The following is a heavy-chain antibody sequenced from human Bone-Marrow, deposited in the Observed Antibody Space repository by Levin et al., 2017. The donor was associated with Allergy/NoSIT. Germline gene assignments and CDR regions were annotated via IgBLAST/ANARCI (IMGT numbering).Heavy chain of an antibody. V-gene: IGHV3-33*01. Sequence: LSLTCAASGFIFRDYGMNWVRQAPGKGLEWVAIMWHEGSDKYYADSVKGRFIISKDTSKNTLYLEMTSLRAEDTAVYYCARDISSNYFDSWGQGTLVTVSS. CDR2: MWHEGSDK. CDR1: GFIFRDYG. J-gene: IGHJ4*02. D-gene: IGHD2-8*01. CDR3: ARDISSNYFDS.